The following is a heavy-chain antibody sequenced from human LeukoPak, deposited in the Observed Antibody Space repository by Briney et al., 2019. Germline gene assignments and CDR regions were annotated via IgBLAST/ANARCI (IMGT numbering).Heavy chain of an antibody. CDR3: AEYQLPTYAFDI. CDR2: IYYSGST. J-gene: IGHJ3*02. V-gene: IGHV4-39*01. D-gene: IGHD2-2*01. Sequence: SETLSLTCTVSGGSISSSSYYWGWIRQPPGKGLEWIGSIYYSGSTYYNPSLKSRVTISVDTSKNQFSLKLSSVTAADTAVYYCAEYQLPTYAFDIWGQGTMVTVSS. CDR1: GGSISSSSYY.